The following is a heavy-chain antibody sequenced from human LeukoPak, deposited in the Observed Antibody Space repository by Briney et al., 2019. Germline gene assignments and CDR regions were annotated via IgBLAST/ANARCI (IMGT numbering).Heavy chain of an antibody. D-gene: IGHD3-22*01. CDR2: ISAYNGNT. CDR3: ARDQYYDSSGYYPASDAFDI. J-gene: IGHJ3*02. CDR1: GYTFTSYG. Sequence: ASVKVSCKASGYTFTSYGISWVRQAPGQGLEWMGWISAYNGNTNYAQKLQGGVTMTTDTSTSTAYMELRSLRSGDTAVYYCARDQYYDSSGYYPASDAFDIWGQGTMVTVSS. V-gene: IGHV1-18*01.